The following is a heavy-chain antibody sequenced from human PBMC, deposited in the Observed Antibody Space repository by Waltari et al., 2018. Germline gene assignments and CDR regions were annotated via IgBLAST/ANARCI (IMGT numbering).Heavy chain of an antibody. D-gene: IGHD6-6*01. CDR1: GYTSRDNY. V-gene: IGHV1-2*02. CDR2: LNPDSGAT. Sequence: QVQLVQSGAEATKPGASVDVSCKASGYTSRDNYIHWVRQAPGQGLEWMGWLNPDSGATNSAEEFRGRLTMTRDTSTTTAFMALTGLTTDDTAVYYCARDVRRAFDVWGQGTMVAVSS. CDR3: ARDVRRAFDV. J-gene: IGHJ3*01.